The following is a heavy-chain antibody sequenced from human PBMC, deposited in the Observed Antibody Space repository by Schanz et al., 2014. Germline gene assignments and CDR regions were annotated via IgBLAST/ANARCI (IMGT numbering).Heavy chain of an antibody. D-gene: IGHD3-9*01. CDR3: AKAADWPVTRFDP. CDR2: ISGTGGDDT. Sequence: VQLVESGGGVVQPGRSLRLSCAASGFTFENYALTWVRQVPGKGLEWVSSISGTGGDDTYYADSVKGRFTISRDNSKSTLYLQMSSLRADDTAVYYCAKAADWPVTRFDPWGQGTLVTVSS. J-gene: IGHJ5*02. V-gene: IGHV3-23*04. CDR1: GFTFENYA.